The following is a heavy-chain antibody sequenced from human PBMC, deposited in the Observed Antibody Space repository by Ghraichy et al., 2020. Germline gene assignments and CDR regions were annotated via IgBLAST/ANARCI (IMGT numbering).Heavy chain of an antibody. V-gene: IGHV4-59*08. CDR1: GGSISSYY. CDR2: IYYSGST. J-gene: IGHJ4*02. CDR3: ARHIGTIFGVVDY. D-gene: IGHD3-3*01. Sequence: SETLSLTCTVSGGSISSYYWSWIRQPPGKGLEWIGYIYYSGSTNYNPSLKSRVTISVDTSKNQFSLKLSSVTAADTAVYYCARHIGTIFGVVDYWGQGTLVTVSS.